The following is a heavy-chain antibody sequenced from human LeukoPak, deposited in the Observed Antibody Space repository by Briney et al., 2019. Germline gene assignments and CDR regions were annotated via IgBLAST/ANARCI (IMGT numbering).Heavy chain of an antibody. J-gene: IGHJ4*02. V-gene: IGHV1-69*06. D-gene: IGHD3-22*01. CDR2: IIPIFGTA. CDR1: GGTFSSYA. Sequence: SVKVSCKASGGTFSSYAISWVRQAPGQGLEWMGGIIPIFGTANYAQKFQGRVTITADKSTSTAYMELSSLRSEDTAVYYCARDHGRFTMIVVVSYYFDYWGQGTLVTVSS. CDR3: ARDHGRFTMIVVVSYYFDY.